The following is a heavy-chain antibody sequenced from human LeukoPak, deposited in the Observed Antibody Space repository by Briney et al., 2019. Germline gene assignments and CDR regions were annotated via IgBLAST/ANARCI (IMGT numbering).Heavy chain of an antibody. CDR1: GGSISSGGYY. D-gene: IGHD1-26*01. V-gene: IGHV4-30-2*01. J-gene: IGHJ4*02. Sequence: SETLSLTCTVSGGSISSGGYYWSWIRQPPGKGLEWIGYIYHSGSTYYNPSLKSRVTISVDTSKNQFSLKLSSVTAADTAVYYCARASRVGAEFDYWGQGTLVTVSS. CDR2: IYHSGST. CDR3: ARASRVGAEFDY.